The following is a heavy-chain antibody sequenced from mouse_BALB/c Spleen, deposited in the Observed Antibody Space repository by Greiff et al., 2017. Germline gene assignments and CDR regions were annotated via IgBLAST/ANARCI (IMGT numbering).Heavy chain of an antibody. J-gene: IGHJ1*01. V-gene: IGHV5-6-5*01. CDR2: ISSGGST. CDR1: GFTFSSYA. D-gene: IGHD2-2*01. CDR3: ARGGSYGYDNFDV. Sequence: EVQLVESGGGLVKPGGSLKLSCAASGFTFSSYAMSWVRQTPEKRLEWVASISSGGSTYYPDSVKGRFTISRDNARNILYLQMSSLRSEDTAMYYCARGGSYGYDNFDVWGAGTTVTVAS.